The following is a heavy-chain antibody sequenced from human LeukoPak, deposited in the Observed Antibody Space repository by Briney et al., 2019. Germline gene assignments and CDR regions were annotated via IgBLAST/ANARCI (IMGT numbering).Heavy chain of an antibody. CDR2: IYHSGST. J-gene: IGHJ4*02. V-gene: IGHV4-38-2*02. D-gene: IGHD3-10*01. Sequence: SETLSLTCTVSGYSISSGYYWGWIRQPPGKGLEWIGSIYHSGSTYYNPSLKSRVTISVDTSKNRFSLKLISVTAADTAVYYCARVIWFGELSFDYWGQGTPVTVSS. CDR3: ARVIWFGELSFDY. CDR1: GYSISSGYY.